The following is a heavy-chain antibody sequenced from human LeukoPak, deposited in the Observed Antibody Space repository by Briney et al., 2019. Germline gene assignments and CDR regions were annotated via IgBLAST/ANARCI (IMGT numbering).Heavy chain of an antibody. J-gene: IGHJ6*03. CDR2: GIPNFRRT. V-gene: IGHV1-69*05. Sequence: SVKVSCKASGGTFTSYAISWVRQAPGQGLEYLGGGIPNFRRTKYAQRFEGRVTITTDETIASMELRSLTSEDTAVYYCARAGRYSNYDFYYHMDVWGKGTTVIVSS. CDR1: GGTFTSYA. CDR3: ARAGRYSNYDFYYHMDV. D-gene: IGHD4-11*01.